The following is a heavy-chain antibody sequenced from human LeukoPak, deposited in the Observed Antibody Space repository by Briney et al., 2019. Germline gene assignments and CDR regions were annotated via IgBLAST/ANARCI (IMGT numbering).Heavy chain of an antibody. J-gene: IGHJ4*02. CDR3: ARGKGGSQIRRYDY. CDR1: GGSISSGSYY. CDR2: IYTSGST. Sequence: NASETLSLTCTVSGGSISSGSYYWSWIRQPAGKGLEWIGRIYTSGSTNYNPSLKSRVTISVDTSKNQFSLKLSSVTAADTAVYYCARGKGGSQIRRYDYWGQGTLVTVSS. D-gene: IGHD1-26*01. V-gene: IGHV4-61*02.